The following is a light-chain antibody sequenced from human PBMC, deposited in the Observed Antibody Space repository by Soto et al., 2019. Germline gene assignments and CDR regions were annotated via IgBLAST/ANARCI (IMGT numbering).Light chain of an antibody. V-gene: IGLV2-23*01. CDR1: SSDVGSYNL. CDR2: EGS. Sequence: QSVLTQPASVSGSPGQSITISCTGTSSDVGSYNLVSWYQQHPGKAPKLMIYEGSKRPSGVSNRFSGSKSGNTASLTISGLQAEVEADYYYCSYLGSSTRVFGGGTQLTVL. J-gene: IGLJ3*02. CDR3: CSYLGSSTRV.